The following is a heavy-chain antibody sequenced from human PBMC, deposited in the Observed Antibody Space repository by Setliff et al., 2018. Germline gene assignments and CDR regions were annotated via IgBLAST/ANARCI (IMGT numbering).Heavy chain of an antibody. V-gene: IGHV4-39*01. CDR1: GGSISSGNYY. D-gene: IGHD3-22*01. CDR2: IYYGGST. J-gene: IGHJ5*02. CDR3: ARGPRFDYESPTYRRRFDP. Sequence: SETLSLTCRVSGGSISSGNYYWGLIRQPPGKGLEWVATIYYGGSTYSNPSLKSRLIISVDAPDNQFSLKLSSVTAADTAVYFCARGPRFDYESPTYRRRFDPWGQGTAVTVSS.